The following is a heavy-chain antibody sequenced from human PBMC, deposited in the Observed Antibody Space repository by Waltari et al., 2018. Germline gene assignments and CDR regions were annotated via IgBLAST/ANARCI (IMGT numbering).Heavy chain of an antibody. J-gene: IGHJ4*02. CDR2: IYHSGIT. V-gene: IGHV4-38-2*01. CDR1: GYSISSGYY. Sequence: QVQLQESGPGLVKPSETLSLTCAVSGYSISSGYYWGWIRQPPGKGLEWIGSIYHSGITYYNPSLKSRVTISVDTSKNQFSLKLSSVTAADTAVYYCAESRDGYLFYDYWGQGTLVTVSS. CDR3: AESRDGYLFYDY. D-gene: IGHD5-12*01.